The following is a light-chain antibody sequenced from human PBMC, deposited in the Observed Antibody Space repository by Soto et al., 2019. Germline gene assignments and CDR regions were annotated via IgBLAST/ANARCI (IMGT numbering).Light chain of an antibody. Sequence: EVVLTQSPGTLSLSPGERATLSCRASQSVSSGYLAWYQQTPGQAPRLLIYGASSRATGIPDRFSGSGSGTDFTLTISRLEPEDFAVYYCQQYSNWWTFGQGTKVDIK. V-gene: IGKV3-20*01. CDR1: QSVSSGY. J-gene: IGKJ1*01. CDR3: QQYSNWWT. CDR2: GAS.